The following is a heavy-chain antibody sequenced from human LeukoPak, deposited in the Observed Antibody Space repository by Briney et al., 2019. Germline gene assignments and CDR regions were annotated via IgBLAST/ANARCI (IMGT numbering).Heavy chain of an antibody. CDR1: GFTFSSYS. CDR2: ITGSSTYI. Sequence: GGSLRLSCAASGFTFSSYSMTWVRQAPGKGLEWVSSITGSSTYIDYADSVKGRFTISRDNAKNSLYLQMNSLRAEDTAVYYCARDLNFWSSYYTRGFDYWGQGTVVTVSS. D-gene: IGHD3-3*01. V-gene: IGHV3-21*01. J-gene: IGHJ4*02. CDR3: ARDLNFWSSYYTRGFDY.